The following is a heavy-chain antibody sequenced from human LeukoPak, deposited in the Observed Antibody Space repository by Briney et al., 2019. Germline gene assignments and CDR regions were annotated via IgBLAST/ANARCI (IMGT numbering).Heavy chain of an antibody. D-gene: IGHD6-19*01. CDR2: ISGSGGST. Sequence: GSLRLSCAASGFTFSSYAMSWVRQAPGKGLEWVSAISGSGGSTYYADSVKGRFTIPRDNSKNTLYLQMNSLRAEDTAVYYCAKTAVAGTLGLYWGQGTLVTVSS. J-gene: IGHJ4*02. CDR1: GFTFSSYA. CDR3: AKTAVAGTLGLY. V-gene: IGHV3-23*01.